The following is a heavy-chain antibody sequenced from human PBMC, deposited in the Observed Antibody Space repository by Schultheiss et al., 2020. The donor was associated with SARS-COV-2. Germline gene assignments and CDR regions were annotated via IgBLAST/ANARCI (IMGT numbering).Heavy chain of an antibody. V-gene: IGHV4-31*11. J-gene: IGHJ4*02. D-gene: IGHD7-27*01. CDR2: SYYSGST. CDR1: GGSFSGYY. CDR3: ARDGDLRAFDY. Sequence: SQTLSLTCAVYGGSFSGYYWSWIRQHPGKGLEWIGYSYYSGSTYYNPSLKSRVTISVDTSKKQCSLQLSSVTAADTAVYYCARDGDLRAFDYWGQGTLVTVYS.